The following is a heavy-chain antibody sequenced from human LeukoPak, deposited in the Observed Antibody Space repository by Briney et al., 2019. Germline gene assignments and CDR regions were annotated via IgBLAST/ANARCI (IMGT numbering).Heavy chain of an antibody. CDR3: AITVTTNDY. CDR1: GGSFSGYY. J-gene: IGHJ4*02. D-gene: IGHD4-17*01. CDR2: INHSGST. Sequence: PSETLSLTCAVYGGSFSGYYWSWIRQPPGKGLEWIGEINHSGSTNYNPSLKSRVTISVDTSKNQFSLKLSSVTAADTAVYYCAITVTTNDYWGQGTLVTVSS. V-gene: IGHV4-34*01.